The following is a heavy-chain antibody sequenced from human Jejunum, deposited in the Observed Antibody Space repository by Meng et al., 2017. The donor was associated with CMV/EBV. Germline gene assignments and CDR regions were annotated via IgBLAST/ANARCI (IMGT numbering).Heavy chain of an antibody. J-gene: IGHJ4*02. V-gene: IGHV3-23*01. CDR3: AKIQWFGELGYYYFDY. CDR2: ISGSGGST. CDR1: FTFSSYA. Sequence: FTFSSYAMSWVRQAPGKGLEWVSAISGSGGSTYYADSVKGRLTISRDNSKNTLYLQMNSLRAEDTAVYYCAKIQWFGELGYYYFDYWGQGTLVTVSS. D-gene: IGHD3-10*01.